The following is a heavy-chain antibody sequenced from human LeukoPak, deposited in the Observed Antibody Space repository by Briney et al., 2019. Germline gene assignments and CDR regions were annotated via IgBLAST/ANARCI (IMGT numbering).Heavy chain of an antibody. V-gene: IGHV3-23*01. CDR1: GFTFSSYA. J-gene: IGHJ4*02. Sequence: GGSLRLSCAASGFTFSSYAMSWVRQAPGRGLEWVSAISGSGRSTYYADSVKGRFTISRDNSKNTLYLQMNSLRAEDTAVYYCAKDFQIAAAGVSYFDYWAKGTLVTVSS. CDR3: AKDFQIAAAGVSYFDY. D-gene: IGHD6-13*01. CDR2: ISGSGRST.